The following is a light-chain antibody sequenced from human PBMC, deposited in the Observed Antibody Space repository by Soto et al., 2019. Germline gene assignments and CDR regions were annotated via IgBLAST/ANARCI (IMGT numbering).Light chain of an antibody. CDR2: EVS. CDR1: SSDVGGYNY. CDR3: SSYTTSGTPV. J-gene: IGLJ3*02. Sequence: QSALTQPASVSGSPGQSITISCTGTSSDVGGYNYLSWYQQHPGKAPRVMIYEVSNRPSGVSNRFSGSKSGNTASLTNSGLQAEDEADYFCSSYTTSGTPVFGGGTKVTVL. V-gene: IGLV2-14*01.